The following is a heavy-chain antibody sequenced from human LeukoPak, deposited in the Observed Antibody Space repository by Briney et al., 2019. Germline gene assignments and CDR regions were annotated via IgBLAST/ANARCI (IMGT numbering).Heavy chain of an antibody. D-gene: IGHD6-19*01. CDR3: ARDSSGWYRWFDP. V-gene: IGHV4-34*01. J-gene: IGHJ5*02. CDR2: INHSGST. CDR1: GGSFSGYY. Sequence: SETLSLTCAVYGGSFSGYYWSWIRQPPGKGLEWIGEINHSGSTNYNPSLKSRATISVDTSKNQFSLKLSSVTAADTAVYYCARDSSGWYRWFDPWGQGTLVTVSS.